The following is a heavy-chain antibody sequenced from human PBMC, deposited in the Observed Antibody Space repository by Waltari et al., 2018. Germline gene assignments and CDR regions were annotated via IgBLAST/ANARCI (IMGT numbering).Heavy chain of an antibody. CDR3: ARHSGRTFGYSN. D-gene: IGHD1-26*01. V-gene: IGHV4-39*01. Sequence: QLQLQESGPGLVKPSETLSLTCTVSGGSISSSSYYWGWIRQPPGKGLEWIGSIDYSGSTYYNPPLKSRVTLSVDTSKNQFSLKLSSVTAADTAVYYCARHSGRTFGYSNWGQGTLVTVSS. CDR2: IDYSGST. J-gene: IGHJ4*02. CDR1: GGSISSSSYY.